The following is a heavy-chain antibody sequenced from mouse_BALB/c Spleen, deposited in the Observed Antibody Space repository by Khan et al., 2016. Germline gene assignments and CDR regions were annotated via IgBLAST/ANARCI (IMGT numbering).Heavy chain of an antibody. J-gene: IGHJ4*01. CDR3: ARNYGNYDAMDY. V-gene: IGHV2-2*02. D-gene: IGHD2-1*01. Sequence: QVQLKESGPGLVQPSQSLSITCTVSGFSLTSYGVHWVRQSPGKGLEWLGVIWSGGSTDYNAAFISRLSISKDNSTSQVFFKMNSLQANDTAIYYCARNYGNYDAMDYWGQGTSVTVSS. CDR2: IWSGGST. CDR1: GFSLTSYG.